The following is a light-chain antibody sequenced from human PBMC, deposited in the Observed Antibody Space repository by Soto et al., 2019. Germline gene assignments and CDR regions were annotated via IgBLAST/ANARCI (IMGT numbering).Light chain of an antibody. Sequence: DIPMTQSPSSLSASVGDRVTITCRASQDIGYFLTWYQQRPGKVPKLIIYSASSLFSGAPSRFSGSGSGTDFTLTIFNLQPDDVATYYGQKYDSAPFTVGPGTRVEIK. CDR1: QDIGYF. CDR3: QKYDSAPFT. CDR2: SAS. V-gene: IGKV1-27*01. J-gene: IGKJ3*01.